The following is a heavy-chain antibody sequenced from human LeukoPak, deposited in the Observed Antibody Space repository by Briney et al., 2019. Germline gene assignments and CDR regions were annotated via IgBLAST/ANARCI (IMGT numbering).Heavy chain of an antibody. J-gene: IGHJ4*02. V-gene: IGHV3-21*01. CDR2: IGGSSSSI. Sequence: GGSLRLSCEASGFTFSSYSMNWVRQAPGKGLEWVSSIGGSSSSIYYADSVKGRFTLSRDNAKNSLYLQMNSLRAEDTAVYYCAREVAESFDYWGQGTLVTVSS. D-gene: IGHD6-19*01. CDR1: GFTFSSYS. CDR3: AREVAESFDY.